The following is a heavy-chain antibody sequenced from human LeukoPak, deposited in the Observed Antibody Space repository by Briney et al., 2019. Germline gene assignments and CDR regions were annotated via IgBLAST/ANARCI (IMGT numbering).Heavy chain of an antibody. CDR3: ATQRGSYLWGTDFDY. J-gene: IGHJ4*02. V-gene: IGHV1-2*02. CDR2: INPNSGDT. D-gene: IGHD3-16*01. CDR1: GYTFTGYY. Sequence: ASVRVSCKASGYTFTGYYMHWVRQAPGQGLEWMGWINPNSGDTKYAQKFQGRVTMTRDTSISTAYMELSRLRSDDTAVYYCATQRGSYLWGTDFDYWGQGTLVTVSS.